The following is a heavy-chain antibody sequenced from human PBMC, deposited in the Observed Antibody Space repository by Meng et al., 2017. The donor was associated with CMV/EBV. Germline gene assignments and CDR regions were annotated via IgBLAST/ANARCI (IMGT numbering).Heavy chain of an antibody. D-gene: IGHD2-15*01. CDR2: INHSGST. CDR3: ASSLTYPDY. J-gene: IGHJ4*02. Sequence: QVQLKQGGAGLLKPSETLSLTCAVYGGSFSGYYWSWIRQPPGKGLEWIGEINHSGSTNYNPSLKSRVTISVDTSKNQFSLKLSSVTAADTAVYYCASSLTYPDYWGQGTLVTVSS. CDR1: GGSFSGYY. V-gene: IGHV4-34*01.